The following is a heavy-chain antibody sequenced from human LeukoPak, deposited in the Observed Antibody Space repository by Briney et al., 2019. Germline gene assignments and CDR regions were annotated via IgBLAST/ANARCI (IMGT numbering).Heavy chain of an antibody. CDR2: INSDGSST. D-gene: IGHD3-3*01. J-gene: IGHJ4*02. Sequence: TGGSLRLSCAASGFTFSSYWMHWVRQAPGTGLVWVSRINSDGSSTSYADSVKGRFTISRDNAKNTLYLQMNSLRAEDTAVYYCASLTNYDFWSGTVDYWGQGTLVTVSS. CDR3: ASLTNYDFWSGTVDY. CDR1: GFTFSSYW. V-gene: IGHV3-74*01.